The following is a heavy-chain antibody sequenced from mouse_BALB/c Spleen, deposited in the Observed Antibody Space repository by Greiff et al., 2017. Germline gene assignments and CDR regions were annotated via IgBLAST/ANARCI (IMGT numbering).Heavy chain of an antibody. CDR3: AKGNYYGSRDAMDY. J-gene: IGHJ4*01. CDR2: INPYNDGT. V-gene: IGHV1-14*01. CDR1: GYTFTSYV. Sequence: EVQLQQSGPELVKPGASVKMSCKASGYTFTSYVMHWVKQKPGQGLEWIGYINPYNDGTKYNEKFKGKATLTSDKSSSTAYMELSSLTSEDSAVYYCAKGNYYGSRDAMDYWGQGTSVTVSS. D-gene: IGHD1-2*01.